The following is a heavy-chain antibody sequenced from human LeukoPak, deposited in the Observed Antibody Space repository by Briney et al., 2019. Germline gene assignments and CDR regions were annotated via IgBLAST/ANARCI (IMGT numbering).Heavy chain of an antibody. Sequence: PSETLSLTCTVSGGSISSGGYYWRWIRQHPGKGLEWIGYIYYSGSTYYNPSLKSRVTISVDTSKNQFSLKLSSVTAADTAVYYCARGNYYDSSGYSPSFDYWGQGTLVTVSS. V-gene: IGHV4-31*03. CDR1: GGSISSGGYY. D-gene: IGHD3-22*01. CDR2: IYYSGST. J-gene: IGHJ4*02. CDR3: ARGNYYDSSGYSPSFDY.